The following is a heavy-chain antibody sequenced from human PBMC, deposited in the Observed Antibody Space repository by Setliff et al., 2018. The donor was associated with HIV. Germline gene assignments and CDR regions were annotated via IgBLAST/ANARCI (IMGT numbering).Heavy chain of an antibody. CDR1: GGSIIDSRYF. CDR3: VRHVWSDDFLVPGWFDS. Sequence: SEALSLTCTVSGGSIIDSRYFWGWIRQPPGKGLEWIGSVYYSGITYYSSSLKSRVTVSVDTSRIQFSLKLTSVTAADTAVYKCVRHVWSDDFLVPGWFDSWSQGTLVTVSS. J-gene: IGHJ5*01. V-gene: IGHV4-39*01. D-gene: IGHD3-3*01. CDR2: VYYSGIT.